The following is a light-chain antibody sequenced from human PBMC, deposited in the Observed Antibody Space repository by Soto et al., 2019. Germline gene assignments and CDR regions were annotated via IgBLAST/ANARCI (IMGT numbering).Light chain of an antibody. CDR1: QDISNY. Sequence: DIQRTQSPSSLSSSAGDRVTITCQASQDISNYLNWYQQKPGKAPKLLIYDASNLETGVPSRFSGSGSGTDFTLTIRSLLPEDFATYYCHQLNNYPITFGQGTRLEIK. V-gene: IGKV1-33*01. CDR2: DAS. J-gene: IGKJ5*01. CDR3: HQLNNYPIT.